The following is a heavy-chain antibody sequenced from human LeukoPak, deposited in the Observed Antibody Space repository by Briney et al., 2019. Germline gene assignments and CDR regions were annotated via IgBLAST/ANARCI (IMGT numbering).Heavy chain of an antibody. CDR3: ARGYCSGGSCFYSDY. CDR2: ITWNAGST. Sequence: GGSLRLSCAASGFTFGDYGMSWVRQAPGKGLEWVSGITWNAGSTGYADSVKGRFTISRDNAKNSLYLQMNSLRTEDTVLYYCARGYCSGGSCFYSDYWGQGTLVTVSS. V-gene: IGHV3-20*04. CDR1: GFTFGDYG. J-gene: IGHJ4*02. D-gene: IGHD2-15*01.